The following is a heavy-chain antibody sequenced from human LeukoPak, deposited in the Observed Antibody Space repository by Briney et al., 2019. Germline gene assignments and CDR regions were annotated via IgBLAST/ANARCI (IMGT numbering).Heavy chain of an antibody. D-gene: IGHD3-22*01. J-gene: IGHJ4*02. CDR2: ISYDGSNK. V-gene: IGHV3-30*04. Sequence: GGSLRLSCAASGFTFSSYAMHWVRQAPGKGLEWVAVISYDGSNKYYADSVKGRFTISRDNSKNTLYLQMNSLRAEDTAVYYCARDMYYDSSGYTFDYWGQGTLVTVSS. CDR1: GFTFSSYA. CDR3: ARDMYYDSSGYTFDY.